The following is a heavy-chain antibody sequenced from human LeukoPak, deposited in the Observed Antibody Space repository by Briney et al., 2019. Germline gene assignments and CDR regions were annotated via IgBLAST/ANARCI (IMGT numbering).Heavy chain of an antibody. Sequence: ASVKVSCKASGYSFSSYGISWVRQAPGQGLEWMGWISAYNGNTKYAQKLQGRVTMTTDTSTSTAYMELRSLRSDDTAVYYCARDESSGSYYFDYWGQGTLVTVSS. CDR1: GYSFSSYG. J-gene: IGHJ4*02. CDR3: ARDESSGSYYFDY. D-gene: IGHD1-26*01. CDR2: ISAYNGNT. V-gene: IGHV1-18*01.